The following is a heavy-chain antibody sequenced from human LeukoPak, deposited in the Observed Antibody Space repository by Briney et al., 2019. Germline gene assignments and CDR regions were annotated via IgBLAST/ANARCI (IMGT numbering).Heavy chain of an antibody. J-gene: IGHJ4*02. CDR3: ARVSLRELLGFDC. D-gene: IGHD1-26*01. CDR2: IIPIFGTA. CDR1: GGTFSSYA. Sequence: SVKVSCKASGGTFSSYAISWVRQAPGQGLEWMGGIIPIFGTANYAQKFQGRVTITADESTSTAYMELSSLRSEDTAVYYCARVSLRELLGFDCWGQGTLVTVSS. V-gene: IGHV1-69*01.